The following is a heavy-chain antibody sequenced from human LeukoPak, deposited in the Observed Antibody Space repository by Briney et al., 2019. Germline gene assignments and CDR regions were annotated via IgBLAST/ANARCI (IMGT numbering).Heavy chain of an antibody. V-gene: IGHV4-59*08. Sequence: SETLSLTCTVSGGSISSYYWSWIRQPPGKGLEWIGYIYYSGSTNYNPSLKSRVTISVDTSKNQFSLKLSSVTAADTAVYYCARHQYSSPYDIWGQGTMVTVSS. CDR1: GGSISSYY. J-gene: IGHJ3*02. D-gene: IGHD6-6*01. CDR2: IYYSGST. CDR3: ARHQYSSPYDI.